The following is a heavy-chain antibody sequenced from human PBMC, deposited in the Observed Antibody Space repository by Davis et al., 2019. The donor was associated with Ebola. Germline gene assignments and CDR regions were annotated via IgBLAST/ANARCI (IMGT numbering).Heavy chain of an antibody. J-gene: IGHJ6*04. D-gene: IGHD5-12*01. Sequence: ASVPVSCKASAYTFSNHAIHRVRQAPGQRLEWMGRIKAGNGNRKYSQNIQGRVNITRDTSASTAYIELSSLRSEDTAVYYCAREPRHAHSGGYGMDVWGKGTTVTVSS. CDR1: AYTFSNHA. CDR2: IKAGNGNR. V-gene: IGHV1-3*01. CDR3: AREPRHAHSGGYGMDV.